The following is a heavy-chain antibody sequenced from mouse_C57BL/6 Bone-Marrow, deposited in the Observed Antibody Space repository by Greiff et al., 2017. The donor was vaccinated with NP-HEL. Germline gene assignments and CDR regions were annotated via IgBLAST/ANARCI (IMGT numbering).Heavy chain of an antibody. Sequence: QVQLQQSGPELVKPGASVKISCKASGYAFSSSWMNWVKQRPGKGLEWIGRIYPGDGDTNYTGKFKGKATLTAAKSSSTAYMQLSSLTSEDSAVYFCAREGTYYYGSSFYWYFDVWGTGTTVTVSS. CDR2: IYPGDGDT. CDR1: GYAFSSSW. J-gene: IGHJ1*03. V-gene: IGHV1-82*01. D-gene: IGHD1-1*01. CDR3: AREGTYYYGSSFYWYFDV.